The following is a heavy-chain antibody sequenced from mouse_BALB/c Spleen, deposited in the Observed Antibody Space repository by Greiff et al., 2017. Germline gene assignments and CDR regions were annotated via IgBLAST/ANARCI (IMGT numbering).Heavy chain of an antibody. CDR2: ISYSGST. Sequence: EVHLVESGPGLVKPSQSLSLTCTVTGYSITSDYAWNWIRQFPGNKLEWMGYISYSGSTSYNPSLKSRISITRDTSKNQFFLQLNSVTTEDTATYYCASYYGNYGFAYWGQGTLVTVSA. D-gene: IGHD2-1*01. CDR1: GYSITSDYA. V-gene: IGHV3-2*02. CDR3: ASYYGNYGFAY. J-gene: IGHJ3*01.